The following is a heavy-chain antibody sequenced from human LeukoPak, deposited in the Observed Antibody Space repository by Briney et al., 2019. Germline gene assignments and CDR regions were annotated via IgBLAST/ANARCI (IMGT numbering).Heavy chain of an antibody. V-gene: IGHV4-4*09. Sequence: SETLSLTCTVSGGSISSYYWSWIRQPPGKGLDWIGYIYTSGSTNYKPSLKGRVTISVDTSKNQFSLKLSSVTAADTAVYYCARHKQQLNAFDIWGQGTMVTVSS. CDR2: IYTSGST. CDR1: GGSISSYY. CDR3: ARHKQQLNAFDI. J-gene: IGHJ3*02. D-gene: IGHD6-13*01.